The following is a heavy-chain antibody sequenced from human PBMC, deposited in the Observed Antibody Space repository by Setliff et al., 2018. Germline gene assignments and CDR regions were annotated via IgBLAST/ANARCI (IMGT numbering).Heavy chain of an antibody. V-gene: IGHV3-23*01. CDR1: GFTFSASP. Sequence: QPGGSLRLSCAASGFTFSASPMSWVRQAPGKGLEWVSTFRGSGVDTYYADSVKGRFTISRDYSKNTLFLQMNSLRAEDTAVYYCAKDLAHYYGSGSSPIDYWGQGTLVTVSS. CDR2: FRGSGVDT. D-gene: IGHD3-10*01. CDR3: AKDLAHYYGSGSSPIDY. J-gene: IGHJ4*02.